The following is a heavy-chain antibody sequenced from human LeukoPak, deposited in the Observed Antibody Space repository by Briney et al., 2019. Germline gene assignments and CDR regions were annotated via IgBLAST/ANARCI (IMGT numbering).Heavy chain of an antibody. V-gene: IGHV3-74*01. D-gene: IGHD3-16*01. CDR1: GFTFSRHW. J-gene: IGHJ4*02. Sequence: GGSLRLSCAASGFTFSRHWMHWVRQAPGKGLVWVSRINSDGTTTSYADSVKGRFTISRDNAKSMLYLQMNSLRAEDTAVYYCAVKLHLNPFDYWGQGTLVAVSS. CDR3: AVKLHLNPFDY. CDR2: INSDGTTT.